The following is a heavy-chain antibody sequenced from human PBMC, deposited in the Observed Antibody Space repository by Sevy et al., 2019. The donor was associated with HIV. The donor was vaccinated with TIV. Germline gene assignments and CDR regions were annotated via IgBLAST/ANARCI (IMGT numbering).Heavy chain of an antibody. Sequence: SETLSLTCTVSGGSISSYYWSWIRQPAGKGLEWIGRIYTSGSTNYNPSLKSRVTMSVDTSKNQFSLKLSSVTAADTAVYYCARDLHYGSGSYIYWFDPWGQGTLVTVSS. CDR3: ARDLHYGSGSYIYWFDP. J-gene: IGHJ5*02. D-gene: IGHD3-10*01. V-gene: IGHV4-4*07. CDR2: IYTSGST. CDR1: GGSISSYY.